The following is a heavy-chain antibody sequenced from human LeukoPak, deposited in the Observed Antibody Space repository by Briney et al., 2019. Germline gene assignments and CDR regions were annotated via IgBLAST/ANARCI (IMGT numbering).Heavy chain of an antibody. CDR2: FDPEDGET. CDR1: GYTLTELS. V-gene: IGHV1-24*01. D-gene: IGHD2-15*01. J-gene: IGHJ6*02. CDR3: ATVSQGGIVVYNYYYYGMDV. Sequence: ASVKVSCKVSGYTLTELSMHWVRQAPGKGLEWMGGFDPEDGETIYAQKFQGRVTMTEDTSTDTAYMELSSLRSEDTAVYYCATVSQGGIVVYNYYYYGMDVWGQGTTVTVSS.